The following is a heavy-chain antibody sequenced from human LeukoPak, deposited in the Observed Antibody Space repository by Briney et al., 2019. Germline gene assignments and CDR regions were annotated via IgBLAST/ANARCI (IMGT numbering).Heavy chain of an antibody. Sequence: GGSLRLSCAASGFTFSSYWMSWVRQAPGKGLEWVANINKDGGEKYYVDSVKGRFTISRDNAKNSLYLQMNSLRAEDTALYHCARDSQCSSTSCYLDYYYGMDVWGQGTTVTVSS. V-gene: IGHV3-7*03. D-gene: IGHD2-2*01. CDR3: ARDSQCSSTSCYLDYYYGMDV. J-gene: IGHJ6*02. CDR1: GFTFSSYW. CDR2: INKDGGEK.